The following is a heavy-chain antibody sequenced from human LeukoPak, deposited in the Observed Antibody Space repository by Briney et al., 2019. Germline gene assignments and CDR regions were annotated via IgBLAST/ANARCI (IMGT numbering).Heavy chain of an antibody. CDR2: IEQDGSEK. CDR3: VGGIGWLPDY. CDR1: GLTFSSYW. J-gene: IGHJ4*02. D-gene: IGHD6-19*01. Sequence: GGSLRLSCAASGLTFSSYWGNWVRQAPGKGLEWVANIEQDGSEKNYVDPVKGRFTISRDNAENSLYLQMNSLRVEDTAVYYCVGGIGWLPDYWGQGTLVTVSS. V-gene: IGHV3-7*01.